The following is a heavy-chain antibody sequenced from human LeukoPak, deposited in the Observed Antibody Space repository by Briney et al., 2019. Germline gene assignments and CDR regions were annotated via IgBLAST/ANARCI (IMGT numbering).Heavy chain of an antibody. J-gene: IGHJ6*03. V-gene: IGHV1-69*13. Sequence: GASVKVSCKASGGTFSSNTISWVRQAPGQGLECMGGIIPIFGTANYAQKFQGRVTITADESTSTAYMELSSLRYEDTAVYYCARFLYGDYPPHYYYYMDVWGKGTTVTVSS. CDR3: ARFLYGDYPPHYYYYMDV. D-gene: IGHD4-17*01. CDR2: IIPIFGTA. CDR1: GGTFSSNT.